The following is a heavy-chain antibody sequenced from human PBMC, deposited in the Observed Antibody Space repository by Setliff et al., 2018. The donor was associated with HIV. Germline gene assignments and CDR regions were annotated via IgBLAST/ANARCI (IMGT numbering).Heavy chain of an antibody. Sequence: SETLSLTCTVSGGSISSGSYYWSWIRQPAGKGLEWTGHIHTSGSTKYNPSLKSRVTISADTFKNQFSLNLSSVTAAETAVYYCARVGYHGSGRYSFDYWGQGTLVTVSS. CDR1: GGSISSGSYY. CDR2: IHTSGST. V-gene: IGHV4-61*09. CDR3: ARVGYHGSGRYSFDY. J-gene: IGHJ4*02. D-gene: IGHD3-10*01.